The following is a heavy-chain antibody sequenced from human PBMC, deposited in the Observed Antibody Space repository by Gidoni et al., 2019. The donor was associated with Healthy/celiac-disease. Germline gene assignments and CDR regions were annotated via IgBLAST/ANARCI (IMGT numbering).Heavy chain of an antibody. V-gene: IGHV3-11*06. Sequence: QVQLVETGGGLVKHGGSLRRSSAAAGCTVSDYYMSWIRQAPGKGLAWVSYISRSSSYTNSADSVKGRFPISRDNAKNSLYLQMNSLRAEDTAVYYCARDTLRRPGPYLCMDVWGQGTTVTVSS. CDR3: ARDTLRRPGPYLCMDV. J-gene: IGHJ6*02. CDR1: GCTVSDYY. CDR2: ISRSSSYT. D-gene: IGHD4-17*01.